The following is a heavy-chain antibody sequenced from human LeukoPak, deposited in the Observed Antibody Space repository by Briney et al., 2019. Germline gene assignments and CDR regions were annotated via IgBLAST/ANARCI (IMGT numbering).Heavy chain of an antibody. Sequence: SETLSLTCAAYGGSFSGYYWSWIRQPPGKGLEWIGEINHSGSTNYNPSLKSRVTISVDTSKNQFSLKLSSVTAADTAVYYCARLGPYYDYVWGSYRMPYYFDYWGQGTLVTVSS. CDR2: INHSGST. CDR3: ARLGPYYDYVWGSYRMPYYFDY. D-gene: IGHD3-16*02. CDR1: GGSFSGYY. J-gene: IGHJ4*02. V-gene: IGHV4-34*01.